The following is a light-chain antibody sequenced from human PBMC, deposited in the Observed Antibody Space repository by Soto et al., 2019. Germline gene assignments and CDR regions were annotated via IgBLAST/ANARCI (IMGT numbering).Light chain of an antibody. Sequence: EIVLKQSPGTLSLSPGERATLACRASQSVSSSYLAWYQQKPGQAPRLLIYDASSRATGIPDRFSGSGSGTDFTLTISRLEPEDFAVYYCQQFGSSLYTFGQGTKLEIK. J-gene: IGKJ2*01. CDR3: QQFGSSLYT. V-gene: IGKV3-20*01. CDR2: DAS. CDR1: QSVSSSY.